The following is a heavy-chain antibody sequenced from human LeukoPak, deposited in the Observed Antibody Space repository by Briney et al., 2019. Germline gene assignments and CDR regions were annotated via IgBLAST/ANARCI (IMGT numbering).Heavy chain of an antibody. Sequence: GGSLRLSCVASGFTFSSYAMSWVRQAPGKGLEWVSAISGSGGSTYYADSVKGRFTISRDNSKDTLYLQMNSLRAEDTAVYYCASSLIAAPPFFDYWGQGTLVTVSS. CDR1: GFTFSSYA. D-gene: IGHD6-6*01. V-gene: IGHV3-23*01. CDR3: ASSLIAAPPFFDY. J-gene: IGHJ4*02. CDR2: ISGSGGST.